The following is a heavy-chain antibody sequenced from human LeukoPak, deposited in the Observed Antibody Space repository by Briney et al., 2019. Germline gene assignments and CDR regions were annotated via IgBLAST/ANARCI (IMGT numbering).Heavy chain of an antibody. CDR1: GFTFSSYE. Sequence: PGGSLRLSCAASGFTFSSYEMNWVRQAPGKGLEWVSYISSSGSTIYYADSVKGRFTISRDNAKNSLYLQMNSLRAEDTAVYYCAREKGTYYYDSSGYPLGGFDYWGQGTLVTVSS. V-gene: IGHV3-48*03. J-gene: IGHJ4*02. CDR2: ISSSGSTI. CDR3: AREKGTYYYDSSGYPLGGFDY. D-gene: IGHD3-22*01.